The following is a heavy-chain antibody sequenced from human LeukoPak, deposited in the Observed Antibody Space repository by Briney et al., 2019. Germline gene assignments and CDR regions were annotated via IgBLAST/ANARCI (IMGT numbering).Heavy chain of an antibody. CDR3: ARDLYGDYSFDY. V-gene: IGHV3-48*01. Sequence: GGSLRLSCAASGFTFSSYSMNWVRQAPGKGPEWVSYIGGSTNTIYYADSVKGRFTISRDNAKNSLYLRVNSLRAEDTAVYYCARDLYGDYSFDYWGQGTLVTVSS. CDR2: IGGSTNTI. D-gene: IGHD4-17*01. CDR1: GFTFSSYS. J-gene: IGHJ4*02.